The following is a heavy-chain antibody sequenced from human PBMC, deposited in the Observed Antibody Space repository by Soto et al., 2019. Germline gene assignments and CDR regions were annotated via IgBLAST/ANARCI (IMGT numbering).Heavy chain of an antibody. V-gene: IGHV4-59*01. J-gene: IGHJ4*02. CDR3: ARGDYGHDD. CDR2: IYYSGST. D-gene: IGHD4-17*01. CDR1: GCSISSYY. Sequence: ASETLSLTFTVSGCSISSYYWSWVRQPPGKGLEWIGYIYYSGSTNYNPSLKSRVTISVDTSKNQFSLKLSSVTAADTAVYYCARGDYGHDDWGQGTLVTVSS.